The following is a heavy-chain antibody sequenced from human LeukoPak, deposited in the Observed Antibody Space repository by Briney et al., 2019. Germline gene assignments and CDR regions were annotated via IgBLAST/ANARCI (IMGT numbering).Heavy chain of an antibody. CDR3: ARAVSYYDSSVGAFDI. CDR2: IYYSGST. CDR1: GGSISSGDYY. V-gene: IGHV4-30-4*01. J-gene: IGHJ3*02. Sequence: SQTLSLTCTVSGGSISSGDYYWSWIRQPPGKGLEWIGYIYYSGSTYYNPSLKSRVTISVDTSKNQFSLKLSSVTAADTAVYYCARAVSYYDSSVGAFDIWGQGTMVTVSS. D-gene: IGHD3-22*01.